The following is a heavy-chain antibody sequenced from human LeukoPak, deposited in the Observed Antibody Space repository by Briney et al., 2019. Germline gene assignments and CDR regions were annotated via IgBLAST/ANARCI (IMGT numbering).Heavy chain of an antibody. CDR1: GASISSYY. J-gene: IGHJ6*03. Sequence: SETLSLTCTVSGASISSYYWSWIRQPAGKGLEWIGRIYTSGSTDYHPSLKSRVTISVDTSKNQFSLKLSSVTAADTAVYYCARETYGGNYYYMDVWGKGTTVTVSS. D-gene: IGHD4-23*01. CDR3: ARETYGGNYYYMDV. CDR2: IYTSGST. V-gene: IGHV4-4*07.